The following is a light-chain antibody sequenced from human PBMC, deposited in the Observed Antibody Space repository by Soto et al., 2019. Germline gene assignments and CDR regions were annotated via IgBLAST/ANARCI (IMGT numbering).Light chain of an antibody. V-gene: IGKV3D-15*01. CDR3: QQYNNWPPIT. CDR2: AAF. Sequence: TQSPCTLSLSPGERASLSCRASQNVTSTFLAWYQQRPGQPPRLLIYAAFSRATGVPDRFSASGSGTEFTLTISSLQSEDFAVYFCQQYNNWPPITFGQRTRLEIK. J-gene: IGKJ5*01. CDR1: QNVTSTF.